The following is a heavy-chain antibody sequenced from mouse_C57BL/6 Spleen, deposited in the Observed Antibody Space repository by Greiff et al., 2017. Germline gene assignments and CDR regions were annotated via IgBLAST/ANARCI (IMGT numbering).Heavy chain of an antibody. CDR3: ARDGASWFAY. D-gene: IGHD1-1*02. V-gene: IGHV3-6*01. CDR2: ISYDGSN. CDR1: GYSFTSGYY. J-gene: IGHJ3*01. Sequence: EVKLVESGPGLVKPSQSLSLTCSVTGYSFTSGYYWNWIRQFPGNKLEWMGYISYDGSNNYNPSLKNRISITRDTSKNQFFLKLNSVTTEDTATYYCARDGASWFAYWGQGTLVTVSA.